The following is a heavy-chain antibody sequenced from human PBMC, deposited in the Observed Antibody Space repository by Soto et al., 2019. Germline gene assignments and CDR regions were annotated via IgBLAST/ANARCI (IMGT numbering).Heavy chain of an antibody. J-gene: IGHJ4*02. CDR1: GYTFTSYA. D-gene: IGHD3-3*01. V-gene: IGHV1-3*05. Sequence: QVQLVQSGAEEKKPGASVKVSCKASGYTFTSYAMHWVRQAPGQRLEWMGWINAGNGNTKYSQKFQGRVTITRDTSASTAYMELSSLRSEDTAVYYCARDMHYDFWSGLFDYWGQGTLVTVSS. CDR3: ARDMHYDFWSGLFDY. CDR2: INAGNGNT.